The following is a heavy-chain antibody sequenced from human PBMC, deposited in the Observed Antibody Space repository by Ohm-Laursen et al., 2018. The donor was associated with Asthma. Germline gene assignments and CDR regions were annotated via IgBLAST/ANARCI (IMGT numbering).Heavy chain of an antibody. J-gene: IGHJ1*01. Sequence: GSLRLSCAASGYTFSRYSIHWVHQVPGKGLEWVASISTASTFIYYADSVRGRFTTSRDNAKNSVYLQMNSLRAEDTALYYCARIGPEWELPGREYSLHHWGQGTQVTVSS. D-gene: IGHD1-26*01. CDR2: ISTASTFI. V-gene: IGHV3-21*01. CDR3: ARIGPEWELPGREYSLHH. CDR1: GYTFSRYS.